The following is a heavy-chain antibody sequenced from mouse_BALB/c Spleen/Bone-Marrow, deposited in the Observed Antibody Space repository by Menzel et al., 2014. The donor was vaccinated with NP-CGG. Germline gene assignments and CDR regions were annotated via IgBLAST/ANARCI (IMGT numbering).Heavy chain of an antibody. CDR2: ISSGGSYT. CDR1: GFTFSSYG. J-gene: IGHJ2*01. V-gene: IGHV5-6*01. CDR3: ARQTYYDYDGYFDY. D-gene: IGHD2-4*01. Sequence: EVQLVESGGDLVKPGGSLKLSCAASGFTFSSYGMSWVRQTPDKRLEWVATISSGGSYTCYPDSVKGRFTISRDNAKNTLYLQMSSLKSEDTAMYYCARQTYYDYDGYFDYWGQGTTLTVSS.